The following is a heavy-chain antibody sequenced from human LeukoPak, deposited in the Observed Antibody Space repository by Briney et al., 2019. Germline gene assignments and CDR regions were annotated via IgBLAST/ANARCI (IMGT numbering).Heavy chain of an antibody. J-gene: IGHJ6*03. Sequence: SVKVSCKASGYTFTGYHMHWVRQAPGQGLEWMGGIIPIFGTANYAQKFQGRVTITADKSTSTAYMELSSLRSEDTAVYYCARDPLSGSYPYYYYMDVWGKGTTVTVSS. CDR2: IIPIFGTA. D-gene: IGHD1-26*01. V-gene: IGHV1-69*06. CDR1: GYTFTGYH. CDR3: ARDPLSGSYPYYYYMDV.